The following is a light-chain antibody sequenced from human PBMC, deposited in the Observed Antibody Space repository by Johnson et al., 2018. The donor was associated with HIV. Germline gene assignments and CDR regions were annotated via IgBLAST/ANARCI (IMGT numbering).Light chain of an antibody. CDR3: GTWDSSLSAGFYV. V-gene: IGLV1-51*01. CDR1: SSNIGNNY. CDR2: DNN. Sequence: QSVLNQPPSVSAAPGQKVTISCSGSSSNIGNNYVSWYQQLPGTAPKLLIYDNNKRPSGIPDRFSGSKSGTSATLGITGLQTGDEADYYCGTWDSSLSAGFYVFGTGTKVTVL. J-gene: IGLJ1*01.